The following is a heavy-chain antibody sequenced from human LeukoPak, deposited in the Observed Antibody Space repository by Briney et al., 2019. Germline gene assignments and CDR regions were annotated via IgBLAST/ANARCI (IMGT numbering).Heavy chain of an antibody. CDR2: ISAYNGNT. Sequence: ASVKVSCKASGYTFTSYGISWVRQAPGQGLEWMGWISAYNGNTNYAQKLQGRGTMTTDTSTSTAYMELRSLRSDDTAVYYCARDRGPLSGSYNWFDPWGQGTLVTVSS. CDR3: ARDRGPLSGSYNWFDP. V-gene: IGHV1-18*01. J-gene: IGHJ5*02. D-gene: IGHD1-26*01. CDR1: GYTFTSYG.